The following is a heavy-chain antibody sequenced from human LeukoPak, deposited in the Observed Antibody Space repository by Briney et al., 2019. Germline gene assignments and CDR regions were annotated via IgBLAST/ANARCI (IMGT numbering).Heavy chain of an antibody. Sequence: GGSLRLSCAASGFTFSSYAMSWVRQAPGKGLEWVSAISGSGGSTYYADSVKGRFTISRDNSKNTLYLQMNSLRAEDTAVYYCAKEGVVLMVYAYNWFDPWGQGTLVTVPS. CDR1: GFTFSSYA. J-gene: IGHJ5*02. CDR3: AKEGVVLMVYAYNWFDP. D-gene: IGHD2-8*01. V-gene: IGHV3-23*01. CDR2: ISGSGGST.